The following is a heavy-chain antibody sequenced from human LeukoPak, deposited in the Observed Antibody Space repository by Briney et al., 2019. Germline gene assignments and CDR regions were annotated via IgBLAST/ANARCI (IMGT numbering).Heavy chain of an antibody. J-gene: IGHJ4*02. CDR1: GFSFSTYG. Sequence: PGGSLRLSCAASGFSFSTYGIHWVRQAPGKGLQWVAFKRDDGSNKYYADSVKGRFTISRDNSKNTLYLQMNSLRAEDTAVYYCAANSVPAAGTEKMFGYWGQGTLVTVSS. D-gene: IGHD6-13*01. CDR3: AANSVPAAGTEKMFGY. V-gene: IGHV3-30*02. CDR2: KRDDGSNK.